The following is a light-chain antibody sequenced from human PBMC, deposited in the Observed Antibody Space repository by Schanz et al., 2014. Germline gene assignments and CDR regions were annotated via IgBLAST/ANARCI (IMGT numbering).Light chain of an antibody. CDR1: SSDVGGYNY. Sequence: QSALTQPASVSGSPGQSITISCTGTSSDVGGYNYVSWYQHHPGKAPKLMIYDVSNRPSGVSDRFSGSKSGNTASLTISGLQAEDEAAYYCSSYTTSSTFWVFGGGTKVTVV. J-gene: IGLJ3*02. CDR2: DVS. CDR3: SSYTTSSTFWV. V-gene: IGLV2-14*03.